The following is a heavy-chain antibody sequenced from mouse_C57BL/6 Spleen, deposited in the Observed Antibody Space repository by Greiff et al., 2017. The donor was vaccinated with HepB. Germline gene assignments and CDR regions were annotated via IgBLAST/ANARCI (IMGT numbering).Heavy chain of an antibody. CDR2: IHPNSGST. J-gene: IGHJ4*01. CDR1: GYTFTSYW. D-gene: IGHD2-1*01. V-gene: IGHV1-64*01. Sequence: QVQLQQPGAELVKPGASVKLSCKASGYTFTSYWMHWVKQRPGQGLEWIGMIHPNSGSTNYNEKFKSKATLTVDKSSSTAYMQLSSLTSEDSAVYYCAREEGGNYVRYYAMDYWGQGTSVTVSS. CDR3: AREEGGNYVRYYAMDY.